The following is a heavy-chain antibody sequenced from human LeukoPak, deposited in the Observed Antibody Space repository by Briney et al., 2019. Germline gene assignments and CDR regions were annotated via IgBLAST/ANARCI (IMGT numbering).Heavy chain of an antibody. CDR3: ARGRGRFLEWLSDAFDI. CDR2: ISSSSSNI. CDR1: GFTLSSYS. Sequence: GGSLRLSCAASGFTLSSYSMNWVRQAPGKGLEWVSYISSSSSNIYYADSVKGRFTISRDNAKNSLYLQMNSLRAEDTAVYYCARGRGRFLEWLSDAFDIWGQGTMVTVSS. J-gene: IGHJ3*02. D-gene: IGHD3-3*01. V-gene: IGHV3-48*01.